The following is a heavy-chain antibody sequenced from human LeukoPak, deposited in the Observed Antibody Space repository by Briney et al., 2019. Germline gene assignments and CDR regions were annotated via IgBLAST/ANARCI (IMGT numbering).Heavy chain of an antibody. D-gene: IGHD3-3*01. CDR3: AREPYDFWSGYQRYYMDV. V-gene: IGHV1-69*06. J-gene: IGHJ6*03. CDR1: GGTFSSYA. Sequence: SVKVSCKASGGTFSSYAISWARQAPGQGLEWMGGIIPIFGTANYAQKFQGRVTITADKSTSTAYMELSSLRSEDTAVYYCAREPYDFWSGYQRYYMDVWGKGTTVTVSS. CDR2: IIPIFGTA.